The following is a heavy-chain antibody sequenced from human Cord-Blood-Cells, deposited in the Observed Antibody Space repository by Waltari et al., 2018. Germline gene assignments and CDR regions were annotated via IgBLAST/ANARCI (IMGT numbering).Heavy chain of an antibody. CDR3: ARGSVVRGVIIDY. CDR2: IKQDGSEK. Sequence: EVQLVESGGGLVQPGGSLRLSCAASGFTFSSYWMSWVRQAPGKGLEWVANIKQDGSEKYYVDSVNGRFTISRDNAKNSLYLQMNSLRAEDTAVYYCARGSVVRGVIIDYWGQGTLVTVSS. J-gene: IGHJ4*02. V-gene: IGHV3-7*01. D-gene: IGHD3-10*01. CDR1: GFTFSSYW.